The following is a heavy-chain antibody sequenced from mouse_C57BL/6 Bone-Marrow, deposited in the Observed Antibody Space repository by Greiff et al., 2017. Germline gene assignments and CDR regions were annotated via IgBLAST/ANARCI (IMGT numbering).Heavy chain of an antibody. V-gene: IGHV7-1*01. CDR1: GFTFSDFY. D-gene: IGHD2-3*01. J-gene: IGHJ3*01. Sequence: EVKVVESGGGLVQSGRSLRLSCATSGFTFSDFYMEWFRQAPGKGLEWIAASRNKANDYTTEYSASVKGRFIVSRDTSQSILYLQMNALRAEDTAIYYCARDAYDGYSRFAYWGQGTLVTVSA. CDR3: ARDAYDGYSRFAY. CDR2: SRNKANDYTT.